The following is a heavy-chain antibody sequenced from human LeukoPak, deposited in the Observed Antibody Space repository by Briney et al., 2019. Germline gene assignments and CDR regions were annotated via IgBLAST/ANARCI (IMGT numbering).Heavy chain of an antibody. CDR2: INPNSGGT. CDR1: GYTFTGYY. J-gene: IGHJ6*02. CDR3: AREDAYRQQGMDV. D-gene: IGHD2-2*01. Sequence: ASVKVSCKASGYTFTGYYMHWVRQAPGQGLEWMGWINPNSGGTNYAQKFQGWVTMTRDTSISTAYMELSRLRSDDTAVYYCAREDAYRQQGMDVWGQGTTVTVSS. V-gene: IGHV1-2*04.